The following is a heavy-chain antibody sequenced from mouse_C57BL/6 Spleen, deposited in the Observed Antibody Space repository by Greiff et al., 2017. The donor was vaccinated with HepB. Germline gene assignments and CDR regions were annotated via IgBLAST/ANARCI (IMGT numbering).Heavy chain of an antibody. CDR1: GYTFTSYW. CDR2: INPSSGYT. J-gene: IGHJ4*01. Sequence: VQLQQSGAELAKPGASVKLSCKASGYTFTSYWMHWVKQRPGQGLEWIGYINPSSGYTKYNQKFKDKATLTVDKSSSTAYMQLSSLTYEDSAVYYCARQEVTGAMDYWGQGTSVTVSS. D-gene: IGHD2-2*01. V-gene: IGHV1-7*01. CDR3: ARQEVTGAMDY.